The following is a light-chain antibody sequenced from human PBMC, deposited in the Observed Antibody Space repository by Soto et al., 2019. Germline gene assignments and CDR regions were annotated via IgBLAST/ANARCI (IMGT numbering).Light chain of an antibody. CDR3: CSFTSSTTRYV. CDR2: DVS. V-gene: IGLV2-14*03. CDR1: SSDVGANNY. Sequence: QSVLTQPASVSGSPGQSITISCTGTSSDVGANNYVSWYQFHPGKAPKLMVFDVSNRPSGVSNRFSGSKSGNTASLGISGLQAEDDADYYCCSFTSSTTRYVFATGTNVTV. J-gene: IGLJ1*01.